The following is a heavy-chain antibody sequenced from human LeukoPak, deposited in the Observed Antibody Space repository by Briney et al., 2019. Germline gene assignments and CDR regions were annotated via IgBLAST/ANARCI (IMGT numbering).Heavy chain of an antibody. CDR3: ARERSSSGYSYGYDY. V-gene: IGHV4-59*12. D-gene: IGHD5-18*01. CDR1: GASISSYY. Sequence: SETLSLTCTVSGASISSYYWSWIRQPPGKGLEWIGYISNSGSTNCNPSLKSRVTIAVGTSYNQFSLKLSSATPADTAVYYCARERSSSGYSYGYDYWGQGTLVTVSS. CDR2: ISNSGST. J-gene: IGHJ4*02.